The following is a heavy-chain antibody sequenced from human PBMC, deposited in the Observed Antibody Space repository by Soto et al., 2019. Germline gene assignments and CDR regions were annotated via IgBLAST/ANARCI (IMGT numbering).Heavy chain of an antibody. D-gene: IGHD3-3*01. CDR1: GFTFSSYA. CDR2: ISYDGSNK. CDR3: ASDRITIFGVVTVP. J-gene: IGHJ5*02. V-gene: IGHV3-30-3*01. Sequence: PGGSLRLSCAASGFTFSSYAMHWVRQAPGKGLEWVAVISYDGSNKYYADSVKGRFTISRDNSKNTLYLQMNSLRAEDTAVYYCASDRITIFGVVTVPWGQGT.